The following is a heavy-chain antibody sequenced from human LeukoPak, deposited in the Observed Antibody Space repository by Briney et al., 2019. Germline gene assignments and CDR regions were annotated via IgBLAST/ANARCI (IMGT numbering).Heavy chain of an antibody. D-gene: IGHD6-13*01. CDR1: GFTFSSYS. CDR2: ISSSSSTI. Sequence: GGSLRLSCAASGFTFSSYSMNWVRQAPGKGLEWVSYISSSSSTIYHADSVKGRFTISRDNAKNSLYLQMNSLRAEDTAVYYCARDRQAYSGKKYYYYYMDVWGKGTTVTVSS. CDR3: ARDRQAYSGKKYYYYYMDV. J-gene: IGHJ6*03. V-gene: IGHV3-48*04.